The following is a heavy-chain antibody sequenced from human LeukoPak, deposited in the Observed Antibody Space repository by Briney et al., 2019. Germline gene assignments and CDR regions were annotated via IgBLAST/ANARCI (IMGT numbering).Heavy chain of an antibody. V-gene: IGHV3-23*01. CDR1: GFTFSSYA. CDR3: AKDVLYDSRGHYLGAY. CDR2: ISGSGGST. D-gene: IGHD3-22*01. J-gene: IGHJ4*02. Sequence: GGSLRLSCAASGFTFSSYAMSWVRQAPGKGLEWVSAISGSGGSTYYADSVKGRFTISRDNSKNTLYLQMNSLRAEDTAVYYCAKDVLYDSRGHYLGAYWGQGTLVTVSS.